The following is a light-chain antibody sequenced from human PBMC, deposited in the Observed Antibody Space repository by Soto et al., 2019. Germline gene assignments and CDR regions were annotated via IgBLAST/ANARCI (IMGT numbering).Light chain of an antibody. CDR2: DVS. Sequence: QSALTQPASVSGSPGQSITISCTGTSSDVGGYNSVSWYQQHPGKAPKLMIYDVSNRPSGVSNRFSGSKSDNTASLTLSGLQAEDEADYYCISYTSSSTLEVFGGGTKLTVL. CDR3: ISYTSSSTLEV. CDR1: SSDVGGYNS. J-gene: IGLJ3*02. V-gene: IGLV2-14*03.